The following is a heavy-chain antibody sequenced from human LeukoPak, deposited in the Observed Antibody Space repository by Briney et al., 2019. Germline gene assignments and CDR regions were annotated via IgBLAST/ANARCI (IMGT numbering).Heavy chain of an antibody. CDR3: ARDLGSGWIIVDY. V-gene: IGHV1-2*02. CDR1: GHTFSIHG. CDR2: INPNSGGT. Sequence: GASVKVSCRASGHTFSIHGVTWVRQAPGQGLEWMGWINPNSGGTNSAQKFQGRVTLTRDTSISTAYLELSSLRSDDTAVYYCARDLGSGWIIVDYWGQGTLVTVSS. J-gene: IGHJ4*02. D-gene: IGHD6-19*01.